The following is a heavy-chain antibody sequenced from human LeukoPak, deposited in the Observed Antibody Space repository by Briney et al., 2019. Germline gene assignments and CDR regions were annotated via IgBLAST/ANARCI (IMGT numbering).Heavy chain of an antibody. J-gene: IGHJ5*02. D-gene: IGHD3-10*01. CDR1: GGSISSSSYY. V-gene: IGHV4-39*01. Sequence: SETLSLTCTVSGGSISSSSYYWGWIRQPPGKGLEWIGSIYYSGSTYYNPSLKSRVTISVDTSKNQFSLKLSSVTAADTAMYYCAGGGLVRGVTHWFDPWGQGTLVTVSS. CDR3: AGGGLVRGVTHWFDP. CDR2: IYYSGST.